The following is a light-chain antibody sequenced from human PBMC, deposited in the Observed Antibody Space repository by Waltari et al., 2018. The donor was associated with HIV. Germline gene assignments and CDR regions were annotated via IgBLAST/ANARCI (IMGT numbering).Light chain of an antibody. J-gene: IGLJ2*01. CDR3: SSYAGSNNVV. V-gene: IGLV2-8*01. CDR1: SSDVGGYKS. CDR2: EVS. Sequence: QSALTQPPSASGSPGQSVTISCTGTSSDVGGYKSFSWYQQHPGKAPQVMIYEVSKRPSGVPDRFSGSKSGNTASLTVSGLQAEDEADYYCSSYAGSNNVVFGGGTKLTVL.